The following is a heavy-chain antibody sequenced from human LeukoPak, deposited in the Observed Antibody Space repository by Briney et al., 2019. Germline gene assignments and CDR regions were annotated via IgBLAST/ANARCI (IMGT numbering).Heavy chain of an antibody. CDR3: ARRGLLVVVTAANNDVFDV. CDR2: IYRGGST. J-gene: IGHJ3*01. V-gene: IGHV3-53*01. Sequence: PGGSLRLSCAASGFPVSGNYMSWVRQAPGKGLEWVSLIYRGGSTYYADSVRGRFTMSRDNSKNTFYLQMNSLRAEDTTLYYCARRGLLVVVTAANNDVFDVWGQGTMVTVSS. D-gene: IGHD2-21*02. CDR1: GFPVSGNY.